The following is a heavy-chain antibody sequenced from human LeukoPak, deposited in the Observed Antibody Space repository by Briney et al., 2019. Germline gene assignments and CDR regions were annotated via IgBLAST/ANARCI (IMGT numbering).Heavy chain of an antibody. CDR3: ARGTMVRGVINTPFDY. CDR1: GGTFSSYA. D-gene: IGHD3-10*01. J-gene: IGHJ4*02. V-gene: IGHV1-18*01. CDR2: ISAYNGNT. Sequence: ASVKVSCKASGGTFSSYAISWVRQAPGRGLEWMGWISAYNGNTNYAQKLQGRVTMTTDTSTSTAYMELRSLRSDDTAVYYCARGTMVRGVINTPFDYWGQGTLVTVSS.